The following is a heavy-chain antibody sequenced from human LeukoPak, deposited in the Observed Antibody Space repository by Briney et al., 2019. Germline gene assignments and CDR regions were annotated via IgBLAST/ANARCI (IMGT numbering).Heavy chain of an antibody. D-gene: IGHD2-8*02. CDR3: ARQLPGGWFDP. V-gene: IGHV4-61*02. CDR2: IYTSGST. Sequence: SQTLSLTCTVSGGSISSGSYYWSWIRQPAGKGLEWIGRIYTSGSTNYNPSLKSRVTISVDTSKNQFSLKLSSVTAADTAVYYCARQLPGGWFDPWGQGTLVTVS. J-gene: IGHJ5*02. CDR1: GGSISSGSYY.